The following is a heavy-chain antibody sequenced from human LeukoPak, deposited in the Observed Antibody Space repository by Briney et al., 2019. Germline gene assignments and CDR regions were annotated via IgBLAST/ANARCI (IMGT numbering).Heavy chain of an antibody. D-gene: IGHD6-19*01. J-gene: IGHJ4*02. CDR3: ARYTVAGKLYYFDY. CDR2: IYYSGST. V-gene: IGHV4-59*01. Sequence: SETLSLTCTVSGGSISSYYWSWIRQPPGEGLEWIGYIYYSGSTNYNPSLKSRVTISVDTSKNQFSLKLSSVTAADTAVYYCARYTVAGKLYYFDYWGQGTLVTVS. CDR1: GGSISSYY.